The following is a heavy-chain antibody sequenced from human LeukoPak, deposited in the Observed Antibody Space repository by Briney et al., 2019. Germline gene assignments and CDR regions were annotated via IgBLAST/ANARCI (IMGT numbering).Heavy chain of an antibody. Sequence: ASVKVSCKASGYTFTSYDINWVRRATGQGLEWMGWMNPNSGNTGYAQKFQGRVTMTRNTSISTAYMELSSLRSEDTAVYYCARGLRSGGLLWFREFMPPGIGHNYYYYYMDVWGKGTTVTVSS. CDR1: GYTFTSYD. V-gene: IGHV1-8*01. CDR2: MNPNSGNT. D-gene: IGHD3-10*01. CDR3: ARGLRSGGLLWFREFMPPGIGHNYYYYYMDV. J-gene: IGHJ6*03.